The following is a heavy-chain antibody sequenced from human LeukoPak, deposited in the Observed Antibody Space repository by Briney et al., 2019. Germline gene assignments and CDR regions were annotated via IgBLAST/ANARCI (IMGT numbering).Heavy chain of an antibody. CDR2: IYYSGST. CDR1: DGSISSSSYY. Sequence: SETLSLTCTVSDGSISSSSYYWGWIRQPPGKGLEWIGSIYYSGSTYYNPSLKSRVTISVDTSKNQFSLKLSSVTAADTAVYYCARDIAVRGVYYYWGQGTLVTVSS. V-gene: IGHV4-39*07. J-gene: IGHJ4*02. D-gene: IGHD3-10*01. CDR3: ARDIAVRGVYYY.